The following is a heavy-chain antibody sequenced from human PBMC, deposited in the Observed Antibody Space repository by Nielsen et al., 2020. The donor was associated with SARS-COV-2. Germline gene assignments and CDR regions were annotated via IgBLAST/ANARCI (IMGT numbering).Heavy chain of an antibody. Sequence: GGSLRLSCAASGVAVNDVYMSWVRQAPGKGLEWVAVIHHQSGGATYYADSVKGRFTISRDNSKNTLYLQMNSLRAEDTAVYYCAKDIRRYSYGYDPLDYWGQGTLVTVSS. CDR1: GVAVNDVY. CDR3: AKDIRRYSYGYDPLDY. D-gene: IGHD5-18*01. CDR2: IHHQSGGAT. V-gene: IGHV3-53*05. J-gene: IGHJ4*02.